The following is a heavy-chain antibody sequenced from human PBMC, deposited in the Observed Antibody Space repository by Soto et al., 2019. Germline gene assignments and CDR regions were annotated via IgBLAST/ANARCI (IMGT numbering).Heavy chain of an antibody. CDR2: INDSGDI. Sequence: QVQLQQWGAGLLKPSETLSLTCAVYGGSFRGYQWSWIRQTQGKGLEWIGGINDSGDINYNPSLKSRVTILVDSPKKQISLRLSSVTAADTAVYYCARGLILWFGELSPRGGYYYYMDVWGKGTTVTVSS. J-gene: IGHJ6*03. V-gene: IGHV4-34*01. CDR3: ARGLILWFGELSPRGGYYYYMDV. D-gene: IGHD3-10*01. CDR1: GGSFRGYQ.